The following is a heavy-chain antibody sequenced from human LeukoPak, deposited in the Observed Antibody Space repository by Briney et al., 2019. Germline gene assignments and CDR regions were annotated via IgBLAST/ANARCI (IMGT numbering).Heavy chain of an antibody. CDR2: IYYSGST. J-gene: IGHJ3*02. CDR3: ARGYEGAAASVAFDI. D-gene: IGHD6-13*01. CDR1: GGSISSYY. V-gene: IGHV4-59*08. Sequence: SETLSLTCTVSGGSISSYYWSWIRQPPGKGLEWIGYIYYSGSTNYNPSLKSRVTISVGTSKNQFSLKLSSVTAADTAVYYCARGYEGAAASVAFDIWGQGTMVTVSS.